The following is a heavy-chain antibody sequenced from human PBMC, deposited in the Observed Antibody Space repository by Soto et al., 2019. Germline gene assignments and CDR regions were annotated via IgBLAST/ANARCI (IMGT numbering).Heavy chain of an antibody. CDR1: GFIFNNYA. V-gene: IGHV3-23*01. CDR2: ITGYGATT. Sequence: EAQLLESGGGLVQPGGSLRLSCSASGFIFNNYAMSRVRQAPGKGLEWVSGITGYGATTYYAESVKGRFTISRDNSKNTLYLQMSTLTAEDTAVYYCARDPLLYDSDWYPNWFGPWGQGTLVTVSS. CDR3: ARDPLLYDSDWYPNWFGP. D-gene: IGHD6-19*01. J-gene: IGHJ5*02.